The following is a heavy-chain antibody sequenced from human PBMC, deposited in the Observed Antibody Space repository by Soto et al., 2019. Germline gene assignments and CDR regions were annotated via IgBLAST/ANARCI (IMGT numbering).Heavy chain of an antibody. CDR1: GFTFSDFY. CDR3: ASEFSGSYIF. CDR2: ISSSGFTI. D-gene: IGHD1-26*01. V-gene: IGHV3-11*01. J-gene: IGHJ4*02. Sequence: WGSLRLSCAASGFTFSDFYMSWIRQAPGKGLEWVSYISSSGFTIYYADSVKGRFTISRDNAKNSLYLQMNSLRAEDTAVYYCASEFSGSYIFWGLGTLVTVSS.